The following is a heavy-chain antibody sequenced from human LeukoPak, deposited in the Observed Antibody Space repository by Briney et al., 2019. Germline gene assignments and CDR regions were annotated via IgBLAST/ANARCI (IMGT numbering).Heavy chain of an antibody. CDR2: MNPNSGNT. J-gene: IGHJ4*02. Sequence: ASVKVSCKASGYTFTSYDINWVRQATGQGLEWMGWMNPNSGNTGYAQKFQGRVTMTRNTSISTAYMELSSLRSEDTAVYYCARDPLGGAYFDYWGQGTPVTVSS. CDR3: ARDPLGGAYFDY. D-gene: IGHD2-21*01. CDR1: GYTFTSYD. V-gene: IGHV1-8*01.